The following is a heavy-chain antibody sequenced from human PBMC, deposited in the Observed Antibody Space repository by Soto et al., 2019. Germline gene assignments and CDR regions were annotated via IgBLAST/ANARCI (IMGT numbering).Heavy chain of an antibody. J-gene: IGHJ6*02. D-gene: IGHD6-6*01. CDR2: IYWDDDK. CDR3: AHSRGSSADYYYYGMDV. V-gene: IGHV2-5*02. CDR1: GFSLSTSGVG. Sequence: GPTLVNPTQTLTLTCTFAGFSLSTSGVGVGWIRQPPGKALEWLALIYWDDDKRYSPSLKSRLTITKDTSKNQVVLTMTNMDPVDTATYYCAHSRGSSADYYYYGMDVWGQGTTVTVSS.